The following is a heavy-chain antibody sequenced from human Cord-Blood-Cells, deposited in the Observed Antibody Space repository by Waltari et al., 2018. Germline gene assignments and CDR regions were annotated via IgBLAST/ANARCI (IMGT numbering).Heavy chain of an antibody. J-gene: IGHJ4*02. V-gene: IGHV1-69*01. D-gene: IGHD5-12*01. Sequence: QVQLVQSGAEVKKPGSSVKVSCKASGGTFSSYAISWVRQAPGQGLEWMGGIIPIFGTANYAQKFQGRVTITGDESTSTAYMELSSLRSEDTAVYYCARGRFRSWWLRRIWDFDYWGQGTLVTVSS. CDR3: ARGRFRSWWLRRIWDFDY. CDR2: IIPIFGTA. CDR1: GGTFSSYA.